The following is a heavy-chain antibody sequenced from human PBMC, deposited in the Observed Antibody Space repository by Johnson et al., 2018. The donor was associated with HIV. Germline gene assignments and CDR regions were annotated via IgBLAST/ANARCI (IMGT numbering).Heavy chain of an antibody. CDR1: GFSFSDYY. CDR2: MSSSGTTI. V-gene: IGHV3-11*04. J-gene: IGHJ3*02. Sequence: QVQLVESGGGLVKPGGSLRLSCLASGFSFSDYYMSWIRQAPGKGLEWISYMSSSGTTIYHAESVKGRFTISRDNAKNSLYLQMNSLRVEDTAVYYCARRADAFDIWGQGTMVTVSS. CDR3: ARRADAFDI.